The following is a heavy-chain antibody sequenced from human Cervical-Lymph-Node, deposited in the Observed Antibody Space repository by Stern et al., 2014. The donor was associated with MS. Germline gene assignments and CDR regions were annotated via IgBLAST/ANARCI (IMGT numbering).Heavy chain of an antibody. CDR2: ISSSSNYI. D-gene: IGHD1-7*01. Sequence: VQLVESGGGLVKPGWSLRVSCAASGFNFSDYSMNWVRQAPGKGLEWVSSISSSSNYIYDAESVQGRFTISRDNSKSSLYLQMSSVRGEDTAMYYCARARTGSKRYGMDVWGQGTTVTVSS. CDR3: ARARTGSKRYGMDV. J-gene: IGHJ6*02. V-gene: IGHV3-21*01. CDR1: GFNFSDYS.